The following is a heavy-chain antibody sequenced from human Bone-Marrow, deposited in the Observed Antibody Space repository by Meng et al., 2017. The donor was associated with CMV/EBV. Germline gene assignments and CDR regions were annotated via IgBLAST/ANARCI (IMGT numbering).Heavy chain of an antibody. CDR2: INPNSGGT. Sequence: ASVKVSCKAFGYTFTGYYMHWVRQAPGQGLEWMGWINPNSGGTNYAQKFQGRVTMTRDTSISTAYMELSRLRFDDTAVYYCAREVYGGDGYNEVYFDYWGQGTLVTVSS. V-gene: IGHV1-2*02. J-gene: IGHJ4*02. CDR3: AREVYGGDGYNEVYFDY. D-gene: IGHD5-24*01. CDR1: GYTFTGYY.